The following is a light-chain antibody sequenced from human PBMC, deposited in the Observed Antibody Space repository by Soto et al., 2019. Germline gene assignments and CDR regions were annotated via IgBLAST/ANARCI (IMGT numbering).Light chain of an antibody. Sequence: EIVLTPSPGTLSLSPGERATLSCRASQSVSSSYLAWYQQRPGQAPRLLIYGASNRATGIPDRFSGSGSGTDFTLTISRLEPEDFAVYFCQQYGNSPLTFGGGTKVEI. CDR3: QQYGNSPLT. V-gene: IGKV3-20*01. J-gene: IGKJ4*01. CDR2: GAS. CDR1: QSVSSSY.